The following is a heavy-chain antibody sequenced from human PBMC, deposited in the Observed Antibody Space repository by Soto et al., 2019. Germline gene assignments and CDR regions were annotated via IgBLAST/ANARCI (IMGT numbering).Heavy chain of an antibody. D-gene: IGHD3-10*01. J-gene: IGHJ4*02. CDR1: GFNFSNYG. CDR2: ISHDGNNK. CDR3: AKDRRQWFGEDSRH. V-gene: IGHV3-30*18. Sequence: PRGSLRLFCTVSGFNFSNYGMHWVRQAPGKGLEWVSAISHDGNNKYYADPVRGRFTISRDNSKKTLYLRLNSLRREDKAVYYCAKDRRQWFGEDSRHWGKGTLVTVSS.